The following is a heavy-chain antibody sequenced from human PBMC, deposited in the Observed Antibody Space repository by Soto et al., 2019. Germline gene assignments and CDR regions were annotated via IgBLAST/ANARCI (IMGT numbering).Heavy chain of an antibody. CDR1: GYTFTGYY. D-gene: IGHD2-2*01. Sequence: ASVKVSCKASGYTFTGYYMHWVRQAPGQGLEWMGWINPNSGGTNYAQKFQGRVTMTRDTSISTAYMELSRLRSDDTAVYYCARALKNRSVVVPAAMAPSGQGTLVTVSS. J-gene: IGHJ5*02. V-gene: IGHV1-2*02. CDR3: ARALKNRSVVVPAAMAP. CDR2: INPNSGGT.